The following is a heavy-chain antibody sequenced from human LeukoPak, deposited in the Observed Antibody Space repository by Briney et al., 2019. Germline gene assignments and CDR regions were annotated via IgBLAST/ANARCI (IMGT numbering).Heavy chain of an antibody. V-gene: IGHV4-59*01. CDR2: IYYSGRT. CDR3: ARGKYIDSGSYNVFDY. Sequence: SETLSLTCTVSGGSISSYYWNWIRQPPGKGLEWIGYIYYSGRTNYNPSLKSRVTISVDTSKNQFSLKLSSVTAADTAVFYCARGKYIDSGSYNVFDYWGQGTLATVSS. D-gene: IGHD3-10*01. J-gene: IGHJ4*02. CDR1: GGSISSYY.